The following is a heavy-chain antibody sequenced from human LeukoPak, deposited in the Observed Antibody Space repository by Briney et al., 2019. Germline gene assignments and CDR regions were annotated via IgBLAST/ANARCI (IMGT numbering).Heavy chain of an antibody. D-gene: IGHD3-3*01. V-gene: IGHV4-39*07. Sequence: SETLSLTCFVSGGSTSSRSYYWGWIRQPPGKGLEWIATIYYSGNTYYNPSLKSRVTMSVDTSKNQFSLKLSSVTAADTAVYYCARELILEWPRVFDPWGQGTLVTVSS. CDR2: IYYSGNT. CDR3: ARELILEWPRVFDP. CDR1: GGSTSSRSYY. J-gene: IGHJ5*02.